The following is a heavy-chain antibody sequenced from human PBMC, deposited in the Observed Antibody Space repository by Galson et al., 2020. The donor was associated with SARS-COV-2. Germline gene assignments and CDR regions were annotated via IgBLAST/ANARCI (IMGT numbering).Heavy chain of an antibody. D-gene: IGHD3-3*01. CDR2: INSDGSST. V-gene: IGHV3-74*01. CDR1: GFTFSSYW. CDR3: ARDRQTYYDVWSGYYVTELSGNYYYDVMDV. J-gene: IGHJ6*02. Sequence: GGSLRLSCAASGFTFSSYWMHWVRQAPGKGLVWVSRINSDGSSTSYADSVTGRFTISRDNAKNTLYLQMNSLRAEDTAVYYCARDRQTYYDVWSGYYVTELSGNYYYDVMDVWGQGTTCTVS.